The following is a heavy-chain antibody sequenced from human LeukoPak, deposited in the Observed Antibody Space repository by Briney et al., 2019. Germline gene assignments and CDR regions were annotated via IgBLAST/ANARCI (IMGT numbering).Heavy chain of an antibody. CDR3: ARDYSGEVLDY. D-gene: IGHD6-25*01. V-gene: IGHV3-7*01. CDR2: IKQDGSEK. J-gene: IGHJ4*02. Sequence: GRSLRPSCAASGLTFSSYWMSWVREAAGTELEGVANIKQDGSEKSYVASGKGRFTISRDNAKSSLYLQMNGLRAEDTAVYYCARDYSGEVLDYWGQGTLVTVSS. CDR1: GLTFSSYW.